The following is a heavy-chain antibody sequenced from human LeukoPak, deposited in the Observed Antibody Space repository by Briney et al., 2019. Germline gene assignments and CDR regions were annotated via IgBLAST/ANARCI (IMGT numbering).Heavy chain of an antibody. V-gene: IGHV3-21*01. J-gene: IGHJ5*02. Sequence: GSLSLSCAPSAFMSSSSTTHWVRLPPGKGLEWVSSISSRSDYIYYGDSVKGRFTVSRDNAKNSLYLQMSSLGAEDTALYYCARAYTLAWFDPWGQGTLVTVSS. CDR3: ARAYTLAWFDP. CDR2: ISSRSDYI. D-gene: IGHD2-2*02. CDR1: AFMSSSST.